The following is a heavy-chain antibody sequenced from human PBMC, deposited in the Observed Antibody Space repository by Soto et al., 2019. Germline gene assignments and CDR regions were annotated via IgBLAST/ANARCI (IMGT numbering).Heavy chain of an antibody. CDR1: GFTVSTYA. CDR3: TRDGEPL. J-gene: IGHJ3*01. D-gene: IGHD3-3*01. Sequence: EAQLVESGGGLVKPGGSLRLACAASGFTVSTYALNWVRQAPGKGLEWVSSISTSGDSTYYEHSLRGRFTISRDKARASLYLQMDSLRDDDTAMYYCTRDGEPLWGQGTMVTVSS. V-gene: IGHV3-21*01. CDR2: ISTSGDST.